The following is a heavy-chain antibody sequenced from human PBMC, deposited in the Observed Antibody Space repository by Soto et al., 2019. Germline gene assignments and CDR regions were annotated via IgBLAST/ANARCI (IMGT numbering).Heavy chain of an antibody. CDR3: AGMPYTSGLRFDP. Sequence: SETLSLTCNMSGDSYSVSTYSWSWIRQPPGKALQWIGFIYQSGVTSYNPSLASRVSISLDRSNNQCSLKLKSVTAADTAVYFCAGMPYTSGLRFDPWGPGTLVTVS. D-gene: IGHD6-19*01. CDR1: GDSYSVSTYS. V-gene: IGHV4-30-2*01. CDR2: IYQSGVT. J-gene: IGHJ5*02.